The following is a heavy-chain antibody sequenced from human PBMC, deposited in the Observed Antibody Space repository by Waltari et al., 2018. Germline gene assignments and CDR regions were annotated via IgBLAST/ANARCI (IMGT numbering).Heavy chain of an antibody. CDR3: ARETGIAAAAGDY. D-gene: IGHD6-13*01. CDR1: GGSFSGYY. CDR2: INHSGST. Sequence: QVQLQQWGAGLLKPSETLSLTCAVYGGSFSGYYWSWIRQPPGKGLEWIGEINHSGSTNYNPSLKSRVTISVDTSKNQFSLKLSSVTAADTAVYYCARETGIAAAAGDYWGQGTLVTVSS. J-gene: IGHJ4*02. V-gene: IGHV4-34*01.